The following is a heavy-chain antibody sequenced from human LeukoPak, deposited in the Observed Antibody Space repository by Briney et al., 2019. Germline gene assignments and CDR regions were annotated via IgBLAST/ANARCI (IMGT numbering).Heavy chain of an antibody. D-gene: IGHD6-13*01. V-gene: IGHV4-34*01. CDR1: GGSFSGYY. CDR2: INHSGST. CDR3: ARLDWRPNYLATIAAAGVSYGMDV. Sequence: SETLSLTCAVYGGSFSGYYWSWIRQPPGKGLEWIGEINHSGSTNYNPSLKSRVTISVDTSKNQFSLKLSSVTAADTAVYYCARLDWRPNYLATIAAAGVSYGMDVWGQGTTVTVSS. J-gene: IGHJ6*02.